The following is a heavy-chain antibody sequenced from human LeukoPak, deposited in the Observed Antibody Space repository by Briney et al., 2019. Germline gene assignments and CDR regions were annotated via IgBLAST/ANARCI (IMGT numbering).Heavy chain of an antibody. V-gene: IGHV6-1*01. Sequence: SQTLSLTCAISGDSVSSNSAAWNWIRQSPSRGLEWLGRTYYRSKWFNDYAVSVRSRITITPDTSKNQFSLQLNSVTPEDTAVYYCARDSDDYYWALDFWGQGTPVTVSS. D-gene: IGHD3-10*01. CDR2: TYYRSKWFN. CDR3: ARDSDDYYWALDF. J-gene: IGHJ4*02. CDR1: GDSVSSNSAA.